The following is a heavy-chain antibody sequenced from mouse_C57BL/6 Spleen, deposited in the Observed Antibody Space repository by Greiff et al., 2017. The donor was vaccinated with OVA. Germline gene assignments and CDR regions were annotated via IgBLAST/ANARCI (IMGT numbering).Heavy chain of an antibody. Sequence: VQLQQPGAELVMPGASVKLSCKASGYTFTSYWMHWVKQRPGQGLEWIGEIDPSDSYTNYNQKFKGKSTLTVDKSSSTAYMQLSSLTSDDSAVYYCARLRDSYYFDYWGQGTTLTVSS. CDR3: ARLRDSYYFDY. CDR2: IDPSDSYT. D-gene: IGHD3-3*01. CDR1: GYTFTSYW. J-gene: IGHJ2*01. V-gene: IGHV1-69*01.